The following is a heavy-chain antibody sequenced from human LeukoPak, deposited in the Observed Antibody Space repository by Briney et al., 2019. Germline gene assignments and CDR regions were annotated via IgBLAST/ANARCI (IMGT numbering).Heavy chain of an antibody. V-gene: IGHV3-15*01. Sequence: GGSLRLSCAASGFTFSNAWMSWVRQAPGKGLEWVGRIKSKTDGGTTDYAAPVKGRFTISRDNSKNTLYLQMNSLRAEDTAVYYCARGLEGITMVRGAAQDAFDIWGQGTMVTVSS. CDR1: GFTFSNAW. J-gene: IGHJ3*02. CDR3: ARGLEGITMVRGAAQDAFDI. D-gene: IGHD3-10*01. CDR2: IKSKTDGGTT.